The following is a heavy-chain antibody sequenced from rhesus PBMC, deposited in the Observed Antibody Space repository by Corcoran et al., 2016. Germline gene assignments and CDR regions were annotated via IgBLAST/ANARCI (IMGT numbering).Heavy chain of an antibody. CDR3: AKQRLALDY. V-gene: IGHV3S5*01. CDR2: INSGGGIT. CDR1: GFTFSSYG. D-gene: IGHD6-31*01. J-gene: IGHJ4*01. Sequence: EVQLVETGGGLVQPGGSLKLSCAASGFTFSSYGMSWVRKPPGKGLEWVSAINSGGGITYYADSVKGRFTISRDNSKNTLSLQMNSLRAEDTAVYYCAKQRLALDYWGQGVLVTVSS.